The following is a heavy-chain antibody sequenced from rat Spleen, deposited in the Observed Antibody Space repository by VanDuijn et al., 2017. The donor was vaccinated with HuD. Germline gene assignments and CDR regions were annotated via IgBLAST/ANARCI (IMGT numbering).Heavy chain of an antibody. CDR2: ISYEGSST. V-gene: IGHV5-20*01. CDR1: GFTFSNYY. D-gene: IGHD1-4*01. J-gene: IGHJ2*01. CDR3: TTGVYPGNFDY. Sequence: EVRLVESGGGLVQPGRSLKLSCAASGFTFSNYYMAWVRQAPTKGLEWVASISYEGSSTYYGDSVKGRFTISRDNAKNTLFLQMDSLRSEDSATYSCTTGVYPGNFDYWGQGVMVTVSS.